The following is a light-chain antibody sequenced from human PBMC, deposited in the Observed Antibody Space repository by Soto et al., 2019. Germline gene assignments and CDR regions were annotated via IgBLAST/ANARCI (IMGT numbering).Light chain of an antibody. J-gene: IGLJ1*01. CDR1: NIGSQS. CDR3: QVWDTGSAHYV. V-gene: IGLV3-21*02. CDR2: DDS. Sequence: SSELTQPPSVSVAPGQTARITCGGNNIGSQSVHWYQQKPGQAPVLVVYDDSDRPSGIPERFSGSNAGNTATLTISRVEAGDEADYYCQVWDTGSAHYVFATGTKVTVL.